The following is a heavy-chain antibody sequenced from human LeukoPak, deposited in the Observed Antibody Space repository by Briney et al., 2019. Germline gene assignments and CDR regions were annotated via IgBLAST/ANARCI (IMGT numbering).Heavy chain of an antibody. Sequence: GGSLTLSCPASGFTFSSYGMHWVRQAQGNGMEWAAFIRYDGSNKYYADSVKGRFTISRDNSKNTLYLQMNSLRAEDTAVYYCAKDSYTDTAMARSAYCGQGTLVTVSS. CDR3: AKDSYTDTAMARSAY. V-gene: IGHV3-30*02. D-gene: IGHD5-18*01. CDR2: IRYDGSNK. J-gene: IGHJ4*02. CDR1: GFTFSSYG.